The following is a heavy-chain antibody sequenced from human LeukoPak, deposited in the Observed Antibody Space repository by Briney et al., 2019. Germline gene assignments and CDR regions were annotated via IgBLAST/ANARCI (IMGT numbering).Heavy chain of an antibody. D-gene: IGHD2-2*01. CDR1: GGSISSGDYY. Sequence: PSETLSLTCTVSGGSISSGDYYWSWIRQPPGKGLEWIGYIYYSGTTYYNPSLKSRVTISVDTSKNQFSLRLTSVTAADTAMYYCARGSSSSSAPLSYWGQGALVTVSS. V-gene: IGHV4-61*08. CDR2: IYYSGTT. J-gene: IGHJ4*02. CDR3: ARGSSSSSAPLSY.